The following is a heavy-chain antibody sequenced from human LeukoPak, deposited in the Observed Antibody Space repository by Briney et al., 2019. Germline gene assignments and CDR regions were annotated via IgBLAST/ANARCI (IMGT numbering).Heavy chain of an antibody. CDR3: TRGPPFDY. J-gene: IGHJ4*02. Sequence: GGSLRLSCKPSGLTFGDYPMGWVRQAPGKGLEWVAYIRSKTNGATAEYAASVKGRFTISRDDSKNIASLQMNSLKTEDTAVYYCTRGPPFDYWGQGTLVSVSS. CDR1: GLTFGDYP. CDR2: IRSKTNGATA. V-gene: IGHV3-49*04.